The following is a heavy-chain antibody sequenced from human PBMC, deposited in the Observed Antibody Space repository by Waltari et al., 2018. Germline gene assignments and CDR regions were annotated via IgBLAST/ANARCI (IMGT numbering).Heavy chain of an antibody. Sequence: QVQLQESGPGLVKPSETLSLTCTVSGGSISSYYWSWIRQPAGKGLEWIGRIYTSGSTNYHPSLKSRVTMSVDTSKNQFSLKLSSVTAADTAVYYCARGGSSGSYFNYYYMDVWGKGTTVTVSS. CDR1: GGSISSYY. CDR2: IYTSGST. J-gene: IGHJ6*03. CDR3: ARGGSSGSYFNYYYMDV. V-gene: IGHV4-4*07. D-gene: IGHD1-26*01.